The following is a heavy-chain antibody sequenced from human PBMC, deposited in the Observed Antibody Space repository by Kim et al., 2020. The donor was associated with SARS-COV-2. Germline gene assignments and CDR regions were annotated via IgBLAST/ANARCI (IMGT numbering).Heavy chain of an antibody. CDR2: ISSSSSYI. V-gene: IGHV3-21*01. Sequence: GGSLRLSCAASGFTVSSYSMNWVRQAPGKGLEWVSSISSSSSYIYYADSVKGRFTISRDNAKNSLYLQMNSLRAEDTAVYYCARVITIHRVYYYYGMDVWGQGTTVTVSS. J-gene: IGHJ6*02. CDR1: GFTVSSYS. CDR3: ARVITIHRVYYYYGMDV. D-gene: IGHD3-9*01.